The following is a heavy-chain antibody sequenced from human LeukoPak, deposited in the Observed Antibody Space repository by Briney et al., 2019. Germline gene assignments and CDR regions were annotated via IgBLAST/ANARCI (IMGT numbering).Heavy chain of an antibody. J-gene: IGHJ4*02. CDR2: ISVTNSYI. Sequence: GGSLRLSCVVSGFTFSSYHMNWVRQAPGKGLEWVSSISVTNSYIYYADSVTGRFTISRDNAKNSLYLQMNSLRAEDTAVYYCARRATTERGHSYGLDYWGQGTLVTVSS. CDR1: GFTFSSYH. CDR3: ARRATTERGHSYGLDY. D-gene: IGHD5-18*01. V-gene: IGHV3-21*01.